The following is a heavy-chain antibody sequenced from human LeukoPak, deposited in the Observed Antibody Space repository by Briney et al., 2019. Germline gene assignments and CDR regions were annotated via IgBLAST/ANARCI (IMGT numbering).Heavy chain of an antibody. Sequence: ASVNLSCSTSGYTFTTHDINWVRQATGHGLEWLGWMHPNIGNTGHAQKSQGRVNITNNTSSSTAYIKLSSLRSDDTTVYYCARGPSQQQLRLGYWIDTCGQGTL. D-gene: IGHD6-13*01. CDR1: GYTFTTHD. CDR3: ARGPSQQQLRLGYWIDT. V-gene: IGHV1-8*01. CDR2: MHPNIGNT. J-gene: IGHJ5*02.